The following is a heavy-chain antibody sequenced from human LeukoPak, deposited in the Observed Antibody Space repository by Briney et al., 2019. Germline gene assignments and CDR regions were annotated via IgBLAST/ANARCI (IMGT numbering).Heavy chain of an antibody. CDR2: ISPYNGNT. D-gene: IGHD6-19*01. CDR3: ARADTYGWEIDY. V-gene: IGHV1-18*01. Sequence: ASVQVSCKASAYSFTSYTISGVRQAPGQGLEWMEWISPYNGNTHFAQKLQGRVTMTTDTSTNTAYMELRSLRSDDAAVYYCARADTYGWEIDYWGQGTLVTVSS. J-gene: IGHJ4*02. CDR1: AYSFTSYT.